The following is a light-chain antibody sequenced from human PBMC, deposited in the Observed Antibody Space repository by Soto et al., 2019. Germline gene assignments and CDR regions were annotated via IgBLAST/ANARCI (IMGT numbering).Light chain of an antibody. CDR3: QQYYDYPFT. J-gene: IGKJ3*01. CDR1: EDIGND. Sequence: AIQMTQSPSSLSASVGDRVTITCRASEDIGNDLGWFQQKPGKAPKLLIYAVSNLQTGVPSRFSGSGSGTEFTLTISSLQPEDFGTYYCQQYYDYPFTFGPGTKVDIK. CDR2: AVS. V-gene: IGKV1-6*01.